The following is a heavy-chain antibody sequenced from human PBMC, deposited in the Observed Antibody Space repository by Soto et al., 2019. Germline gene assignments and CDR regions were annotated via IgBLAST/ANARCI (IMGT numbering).Heavy chain of an antibody. CDR3: TTTSVLGSSWYNWCDP. CDR2: IKSKTDGGTT. Sequence: SVSNAWMNWVRQAPGKGLEWVGRIKSKTDGGTTDYAAPVKGRFTISRDDSKNTLYLQMNSLKTEDTAVYYCTTTSVLGSSWYNWCDPWGQGTLVTVSS. CDR1: SVSNAW. J-gene: IGHJ5*02. D-gene: IGHD6-13*01. V-gene: IGHV3-15*07.